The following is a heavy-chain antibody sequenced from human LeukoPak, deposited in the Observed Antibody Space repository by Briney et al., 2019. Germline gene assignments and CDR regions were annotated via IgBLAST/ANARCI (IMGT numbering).Heavy chain of an antibody. J-gene: IGHJ4*02. CDR2: INPSGGST. Sequence: GASVKVSCKASGYTFTSYYMHWVRQAPGEGLEWMGIINPSGGSTSYAQKFQGRVTMTRDMSTSTVYMELSSLRSEDTAVYYCARGGPNCSSTSCYELDWGQGTLVTVSS. CDR1: GYTFTSYY. CDR3: ARGGPNCSSTSCYELD. D-gene: IGHD2-2*01. V-gene: IGHV1-46*01.